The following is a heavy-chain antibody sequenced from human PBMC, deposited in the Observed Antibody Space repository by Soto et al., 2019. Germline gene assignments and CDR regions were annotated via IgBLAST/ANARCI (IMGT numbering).Heavy chain of an antibody. Sequence: PGGSLRLSCAASGFTFSSYSMNWVRQAPGKGLEWVSYISSSSSTIYYADSVKGRFTISRDNAKNSLYLQMNSLRAEDTAVYYFARDSAGYCSSTSCYIYYGMDVWGQGTTVTVSS. CDR2: ISSSSSTI. CDR3: ARDSAGYCSSTSCYIYYGMDV. CDR1: GFTFSSYS. V-gene: IGHV3-48*01. D-gene: IGHD2-2*02. J-gene: IGHJ6*02.